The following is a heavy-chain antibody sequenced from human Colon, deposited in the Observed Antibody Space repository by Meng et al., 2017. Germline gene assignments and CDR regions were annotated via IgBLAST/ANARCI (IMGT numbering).Heavy chain of an antibody. D-gene: IGHD3-22*01. CDR3: ARVTYDDSRGYYGTDY. J-gene: IGHJ4*02. Sequence: QVKLQESGPGLVKPSETLSLTCAVSGDSITSTKWWNWVRQPPGKRLEWIGEIHHSETTNYNPSLESRVTISIDNSKNQFSLKLDSVTAADTAVYYCARVTYDDSRGYYGTDYWGQGTLVTVSS. V-gene: IGHV4-4*02. CDR1: GDSITSTKW. CDR2: IHHSETT.